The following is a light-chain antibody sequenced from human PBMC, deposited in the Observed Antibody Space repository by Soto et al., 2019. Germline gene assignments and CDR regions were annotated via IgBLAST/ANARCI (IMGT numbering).Light chain of an antibody. CDR3: KSYAGSNTYV. V-gene: IGLV2-8*01. J-gene: IGLJ1*01. Sequence: QSVLTQPPSASGSPGQSVTISCTGTRNDIGAYEFVSWYQHHPGIAPKLIIYEVVQRPSGVPDRFSGSKSGNTASLTVSGLQAADEADHYCKSYAGSNTYVFGTGTKVTVL. CDR2: EVV. CDR1: RNDIGAYEF.